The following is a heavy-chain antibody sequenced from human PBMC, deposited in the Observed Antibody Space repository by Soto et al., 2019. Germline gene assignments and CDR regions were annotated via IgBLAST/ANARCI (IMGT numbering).Heavy chain of an antibody. CDR1: GYTFSNYD. D-gene: IGHD3-10*01. V-gene: IGHV1-8*01. CDR2: VNPNNGDT. Sequence: QVQLVQSGAELKKPGASVKVSCKASGYTFSNYDMNWVRQATGQGPEWIGWVNPNNGDTGYAQKFQGRVPLTTDISTATAYMELTSLRSEDTAIYYCAKVSRKGSAIDFDYGGQGTLITVSS. CDR3: AKVSRKGSAIDFDY. J-gene: IGHJ4*02.